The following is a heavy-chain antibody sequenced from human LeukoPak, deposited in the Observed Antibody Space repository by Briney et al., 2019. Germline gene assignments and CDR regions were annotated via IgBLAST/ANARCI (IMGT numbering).Heavy chain of an antibody. V-gene: IGHV3-23*01. CDR2: ISGSGGST. CDR1: GFTFSSYA. Sequence: GGSLRLSCAASGFTFSSYAMSWVRQAPGKGLEGVSAISGSGGSTYYADSVKGRFTISRDNSKNTLYLQMNSLRAEDTAVYYCAKDASVVGATRSDYWGQGTLVTVSS. J-gene: IGHJ4*02. CDR3: AKDASVVGATRSDY. D-gene: IGHD1-26*01.